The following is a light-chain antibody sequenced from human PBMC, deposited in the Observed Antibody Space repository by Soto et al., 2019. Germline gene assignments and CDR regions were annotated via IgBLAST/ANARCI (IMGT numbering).Light chain of an antibody. CDR2: DDF. CDR1: DIEDKS. V-gene: IGLV3-21*02. Sequence: SYELTQPPSVSVAPGQTATVTCGGNDIEDKSVHWYQQKPGQAPVLVVYDDFDRPSGIPERFSGSNSGNTATLIISRVEAGDEADYYCQVWDTSSDHWVFGGGTKVTVL. J-gene: IGLJ3*02. CDR3: QVWDTSSDHWV.